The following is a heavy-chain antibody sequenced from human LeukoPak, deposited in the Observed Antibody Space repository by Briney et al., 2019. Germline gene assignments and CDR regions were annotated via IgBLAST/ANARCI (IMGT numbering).Heavy chain of an antibody. V-gene: IGHV3-23*01. J-gene: IGHJ4*01. Sequence: PGGFLSRSCAASGFTFSSSSLSWVRQAPGKGLEWVSIISGNGNTKYYADTVKGRFTISRDNSKNTLYLQMNSLRGEDTATYYCAKEHSYCGPGCNYLLNFWGKGTPVTVSS. CDR1: GFTFSSSS. CDR2: ISGNGNTK. CDR3: AKEHSYCGPGCNYLLNF. D-gene: IGHD2-21*02.